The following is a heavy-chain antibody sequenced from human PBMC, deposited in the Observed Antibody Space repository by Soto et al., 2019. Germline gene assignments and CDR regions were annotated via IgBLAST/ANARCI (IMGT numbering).Heavy chain of an antibody. J-gene: IGHJ4*02. V-gene: IGHV3-53*01. CDR1: GLAVSSNH. CDR3: ARTLVRYYFDD. CDR2: IYTSGST. D-gene: IGHD2-8*02. Sequence: GGSLRLSCAASGLAVSSNHMSWVRQAPGKGLEWVSIIYTSGSTYQPDSVKGRFTISRDNSKNTVYLQMNSLRAEDTAVYYCARTLVRYYFDDWGQGTLVTVSS.